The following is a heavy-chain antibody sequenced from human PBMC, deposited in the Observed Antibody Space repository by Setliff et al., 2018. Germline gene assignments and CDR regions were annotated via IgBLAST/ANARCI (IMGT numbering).Heavy chain of an antibody. J-gene: IGHJ4*02. Sequence: GGSLRLSCAASGFSFSGSAVYWVRQASVKGLEWTGRMRGRTDNYATASAASVRGRFTISRDDSKNTAYLQVNSLKTEDTAVYYCAITMTTGVDFFDYWGQGTLVTVSS. D-gene: IGHD4-17*01. CDR2: MRGRTDNYAT. CDR3: AITMTTGVDFFDY. CDR1: GFSFSGSA. V-gene: IGHV3-73*01.